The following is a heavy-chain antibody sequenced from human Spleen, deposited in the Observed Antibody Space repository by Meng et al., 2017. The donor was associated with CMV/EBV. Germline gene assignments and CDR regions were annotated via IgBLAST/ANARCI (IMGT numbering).Heavy chain of an antibody. CDR2: MSYDGTKI. V-gene: IGHV3-30-3*01. J-gene: IGHJ4*02. CDR1: GFSFSTYA. Sequence: GGSLRLSCVASGFSFSTYAMYWVRQAPGKGLEWVALMSYDGTKIFYADSVKGRFTISRDNPKNTLYLQMNSLRPGDTAVYFCTRFDDWGQGTLVTVSS. CDR3: TRFDD.